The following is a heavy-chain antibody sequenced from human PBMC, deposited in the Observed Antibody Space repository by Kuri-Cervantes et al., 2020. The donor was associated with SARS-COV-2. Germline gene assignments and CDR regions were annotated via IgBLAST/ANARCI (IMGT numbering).Heavy chain of an antibody. Sequence: GESLKISCAASGFTFSSFAMNWVRQAPGKGLEWVSGISHSGANTYYADSVKGRFTISRDNAKNSLYLQMNSLRAEDTAVYYCARDAYDFWSGPYYYGMDVWGQGTTVTVSS. D-gene: IGHD3-3*01. CDR1: GFTFSSFA. CDR2: ISHSGANT. CDR3: ARDAYDFWSGPYYYGMDV. J-gene: IGHJ6*02. V-gene: IGHV3-23*01.